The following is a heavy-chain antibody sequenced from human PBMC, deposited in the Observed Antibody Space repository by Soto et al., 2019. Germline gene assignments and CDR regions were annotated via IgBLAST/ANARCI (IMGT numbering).Heavy chain of an antibody. CDR3: AKYGEVGETGWFDH. D-gene: IGHD1-26*01. CDR2: ISGSGGST. CDR1: GFTFSSYA. V-gene: IGHV3-23*01. Sequence: GVSLILSCASSGFTFSSYAMSWVRQAPGKGLEWVSAISGSGGSTYYADSVKGRFTISRDNSKNTLYLQMNSLRAEDTAVYYCAKYGEVGETGWFDHSGPGNLV. J-gene: IGHJ5*02.